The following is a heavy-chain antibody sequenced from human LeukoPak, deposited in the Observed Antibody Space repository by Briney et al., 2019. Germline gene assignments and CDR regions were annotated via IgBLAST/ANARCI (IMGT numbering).Heavy chain of an antibody. CDR1: GFTFSIYS. Sequence: GGSLRLSCAASGFTFSIYSMNWVRQAPGKGLEWVAGIYWNGGSTDYVDSVKGRFTISRDKAMNSLYVHMNSLSDEDTHWYYFPRRAASGRYYMDVWGKGTTVTVSS. CDR2: IYWNGGST. V-gene: IGHV3-20*04. D-gene: IGHD6-13*01. J-gene: IGHJ6*03. CDR3: PRRAASGRYYMDV.